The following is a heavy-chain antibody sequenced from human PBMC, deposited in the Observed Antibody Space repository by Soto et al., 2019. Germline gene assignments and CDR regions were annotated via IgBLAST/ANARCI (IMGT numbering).Heavy chain of an antibody. CDR3: AKDLSSGYHYYFDY. CDR2: ISYDGSNK. J-gene: IGHJ4*02. Sequence: GGSLRLSCAASGFTFSSYGMHWVRQAPGKGLEWVAVISYDGSNKYYADSVKGRFTISRDNSKNTLYLQMNSLRAEDTAVYYCAKDLSSGYHYYFDYWSQGNLVTFSS. V-gene: IGHV3-30*18. D-gene: IGHD3-22*01. CDR1: GFTFSSYG.